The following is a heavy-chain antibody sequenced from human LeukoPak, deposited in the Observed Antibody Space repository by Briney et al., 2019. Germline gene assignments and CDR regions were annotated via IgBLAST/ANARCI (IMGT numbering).Heavy chain of an antibody. CDR1: GAAINDYY. CDR2: IFRSGST. V-gene: IGHV4-59*08. D-gene: IGHD3-16*01. J-gene: IGHJ6*02. CDR3: ARQPWGGMDV. Sequence: PSETLSLTCTISGAAINDYYWTWIRQPPGKGLEWIGNIFRSGSTNYNPSLKSRVTISVDTSKNQLSLKLYSVTAADTAVYYWARQPWGGMDVWGQGTTVTVSS.